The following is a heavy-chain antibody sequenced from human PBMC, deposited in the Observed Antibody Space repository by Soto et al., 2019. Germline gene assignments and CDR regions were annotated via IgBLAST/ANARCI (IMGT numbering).Heavy chain of an antibody. CDR2: ITSDGGGT. V-gene: IGHV3-23*01. CDR3: ARSRWLQLPGDY. J-gene: IGHJ4*02. CDR1: GFTFSNYA. D-gene: IGHD5-12*01. Sequence: EVQLLESGGGLVQPGGSLRLSCAASGFTFSNYAMNWVRQAPGKGLEWVSGITSDGGGTYYADSVKGRFTISRDNSRNTLYLQMNSLRAEDTAVYYCARSRWLQLPGDYWGQGTLVTVSS.